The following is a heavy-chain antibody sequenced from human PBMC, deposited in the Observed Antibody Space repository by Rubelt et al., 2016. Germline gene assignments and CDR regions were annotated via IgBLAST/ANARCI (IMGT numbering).Heavy chain of an antibody. J-gene: IGHJ4*02. D-gene: IGHD4-23*01. V-gene: IGHV4-39*01. CDR2: IYYSGSP. CDR1: GGSISGSSNY. Sequence: QLQLQESGPGLVKPSETLSLSCTVSGGSISGSSNYWGWIRQPPGKGLEWIGTIYYSGSPYYNPSLKSRVTISVDTSKNQFSLRLTSVTAADTAVDDWARLRGDTDGGSWPDYWGQGALVTVSS. CDR3: ARLRGDTDGGSWPDY.